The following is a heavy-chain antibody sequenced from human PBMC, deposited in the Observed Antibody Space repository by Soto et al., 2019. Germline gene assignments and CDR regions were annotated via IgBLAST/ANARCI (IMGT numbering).Heavy chain of an antibody. CDR1: GYTFTVYY. Sequence: QVQLVQSGAEVKRPGASVKVPCKASGYTFTVYYMHWVRQAPGQGLEWMGRINPNSGGTNYAQKFQGWVTMTRDTSISTAYMELSRLRSDDTAVYYCARSYSYGPYYFDYWGQGTLVTVSS. J-gene: IGHJ4*02. D-gene: IGHD5-18*01. CDR3: ARSYSYGPYYFDY. CDR2: INPNSGGT. V-gene: IGHV1-2*04.